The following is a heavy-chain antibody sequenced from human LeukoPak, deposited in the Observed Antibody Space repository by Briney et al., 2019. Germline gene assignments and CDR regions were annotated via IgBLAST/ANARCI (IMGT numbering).Heavy chain of an antibody. V-gene: IGHV1-8*01. Sequence: GASVKVSCKASGYTFTNYDINWVRQATGQGLEWMGWMNPNSGNAAYEQKFQGRVTMTRNTSITTAYMELSSLRSEDTAVYYCVSPGPHYDSGGYYPSDWWGQGTLVTVSS. D-gene: IGHD3-22*01. CDR1: GYTFTNYD. CDR3: VSPGPHYDSGGYYPSDW. J-gene: IGHJ4*02. CDR2: MNPNSGNA.